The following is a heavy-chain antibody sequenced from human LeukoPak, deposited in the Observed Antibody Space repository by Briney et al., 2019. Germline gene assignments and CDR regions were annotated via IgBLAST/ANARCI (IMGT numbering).Heavy chain of an antibody. V-gene: IGHV3-30*02. CDR2: IRCDGSNK. Sequence: PGGSLRLSCAASGFTFSSYDMHWVRQAPGKGLEWVAFIRCDGSNKYYADSVKGRFTISRDNSKNTLYLQMNTLRAEDTAVYYCAKASLWFSFDYWGQGTLVTVSS. CDR1: GFTFSSYD. J-gene: IGHJ4*02. CDR3: AKASLWFSFDY. D-gene: IGHD3-9*01.